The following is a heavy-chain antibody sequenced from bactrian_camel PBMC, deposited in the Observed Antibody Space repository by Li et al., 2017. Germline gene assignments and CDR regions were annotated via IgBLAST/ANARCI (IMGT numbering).Heavy chain of an antibody. D-gene: IGHD4*01. CDR1: GYTWNNYC. CDR3: APPSDYGLGG. CDR2: QRDAAT. Sequence: HVQLVESGGETVQAGGSLRLSCAGSSGYTWNNYCVAWFRQAPGKEPEGVAAQRDAATYYADSVKGRFTISRDNNKNTVFLQMNSLKFEDTALYYCAPPSDYGLGGWGQGTQVTVS. V-gene: IGHV3S60*01. J-gene: IGHJ4*01.